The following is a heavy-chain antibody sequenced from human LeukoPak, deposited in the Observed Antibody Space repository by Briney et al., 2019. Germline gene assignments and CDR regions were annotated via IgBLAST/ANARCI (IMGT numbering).Heavy chain of an antibody. D-gene: IGHD6-19*01. V-gene: IGHV4-39*01. Sequence: SETLSLTCNVSGDSISSSSYYWGWIRQPPGKELEWIGSIYYSGSAYYNPSLKSRVTISVDTSKNQFSLKMTSVTAADTAVYYCARSEWLVRGGDDYWGQGTLVIVSS. CDR2: IYYSGSA. CDR1: GDSISSSSYY. CDR3: ARSEWLVRGGDDY. J-gene: IGHJ4*02.